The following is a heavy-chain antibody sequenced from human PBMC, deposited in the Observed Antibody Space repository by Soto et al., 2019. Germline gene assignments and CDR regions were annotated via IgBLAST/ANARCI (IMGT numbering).Heavy chain of an antibody. CDR1: GYTFTNYA. CDR2: ISTGDGDT. Sequence: QVQFIQSGAEVKKPGASVRVSCKASGYTFTNYAMHWVRQAPGQSLEWMGWISTGDGDTRYSQKFQGRVSITRETSASTVYIDLSSLRSEDTAVYYCAREVRSAGEDRWGQGTLVSVSS. CDR3: AREVRSAGEDR. V-gene: IGHV1-3*04. D-gene: IGHD6-19*01. J-gene: IGHJ5*02.